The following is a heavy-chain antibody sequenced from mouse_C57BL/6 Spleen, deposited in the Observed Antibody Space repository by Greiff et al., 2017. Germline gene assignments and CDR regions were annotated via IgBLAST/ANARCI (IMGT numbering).Heavy chain of an antibody. CDR2: INPNNGGT. CDR1: GYTFTDYN. J-gene: IGHJ3*01. V-gene: IGHV1-22*01. CDR3: ARGRYYGSSLAWFAY. Sequence: EVQLQQSGPELVKPGASVKMSCKASGYTFTDYNMNWVKQSHGKSLEWIGYINPNNGGTSYNQKFKGKATLTVNKSSSTAYMELRSLTSEDSAVYYCARGRYYGSSLAWFAYWGQGTLVTVSA. D-gene: IGHD1-1*01.